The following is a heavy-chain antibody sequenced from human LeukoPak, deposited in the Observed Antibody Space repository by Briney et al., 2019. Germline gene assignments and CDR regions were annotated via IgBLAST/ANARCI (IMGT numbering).Heavy chain of an antibody. CDR3: ARDDPYYDFWSGYLYNWFDP. CDR1: GYTFTSYG. D-gene: IGHD3-3*01. CDR2: ISAYNGNT. J-gene: IGHJ5*02. V-gene: IGHV1-18*01. Sequence: ASVKVSCKASGYTFTSYGISWVRQAPGQGLEWIGWISAYNGNTNYAQKLQGRVSMTTVTSTSTAYMELRSLRSDDTAVYYCARDDPYYDFWSGYLYNWFDPWGQGTLVTVSS.